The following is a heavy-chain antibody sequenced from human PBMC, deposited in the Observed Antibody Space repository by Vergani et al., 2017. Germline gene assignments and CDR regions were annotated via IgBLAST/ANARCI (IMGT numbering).Heavy chain of an antibody. J-gene: IGHJ5*02. CDR2: TIPMLGAT. D-gene: IGHD3-22*01. Sequence: QVQLVQSGAEVKKPGSSVKVSCKASGGTFSSYAISWVRQAPGQGLEWMGRTIPMLGATNYAQKFQGRVTITADESTSTAYMELSSLRSEDTAVYYCARQASYYDDRSGHYYEGWFDPWGQGTLFTVSS. CDR1: GGTFSSYA. V-gene: IGHV1-69*13. CDR3: ARQASYYDDRSGHYYEGWFDP.